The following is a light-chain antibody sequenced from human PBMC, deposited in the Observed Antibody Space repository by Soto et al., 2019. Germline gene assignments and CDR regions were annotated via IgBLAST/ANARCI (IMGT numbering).Light chain of an antibody. CDR1: SSDVGSYNL. CDR2: EGS. Sequence: QSALTQPASVSGSPGQSITISCTGTSSDVGSYNLVSWYQQHPGKAPKLMIYEGSKRPSGVSNRFSGSKSGNTASLTISGLQAEDEADYNCCSYAGSSTYVFGTGTNSPS. V-gene: IGLV2-23*01. J-gene: IGLJ1*01. CDR3: CSYAGSSTYV.